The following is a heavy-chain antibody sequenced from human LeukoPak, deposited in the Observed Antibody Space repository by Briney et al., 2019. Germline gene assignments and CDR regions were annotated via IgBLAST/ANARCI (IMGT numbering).Heavy chain of an antibody. CDR1: GFTFSSYG. CDR3: AKEGLIAVAGPYYSDY. Sequence: GGSLRLSCAASGFTFSSYGMHWVRQAPGKGLEWVAFIRYDGSNKYYADSVKGRFTISRDNSKNTLYLQMNSLRAEDTAVYYCAKEGLIAVAGPYYSDYWGQGTLVTVSS. D-gene: IGHD6-19*01. CDR2: IRYDGSNK. V-gene: IGHV3-30*02. J-gene: IGHJ4*02.